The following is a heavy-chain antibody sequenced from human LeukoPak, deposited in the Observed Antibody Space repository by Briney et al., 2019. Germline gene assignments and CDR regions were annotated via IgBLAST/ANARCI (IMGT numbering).Heavy chain of an antibody. J-gene: IGHJ6*03. CDR3: AREQQSTRLRGYYYYYMDV. Sequence: SETLSLTCTVSGGSISSYYWSWIRQPPGKGLEWIGYIYYSGSTNYNPSLKSRVTISVDTSKNQFSLKLSSVTAADTAVYYCAREQQSTRLRGYYYYYMDVWGKGTTVTVSS. CDR1: GGSISSYY. CDR2: IYYSGST. V-gene: IGHV4-59*01. D-gene: IGHD4-17*01.